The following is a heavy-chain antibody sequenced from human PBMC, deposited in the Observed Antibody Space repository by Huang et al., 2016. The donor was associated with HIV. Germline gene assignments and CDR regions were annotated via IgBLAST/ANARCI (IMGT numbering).Heavy chain of an antibody. CDR3: AKVRGSGSFYNDN. CDR2: IIGTGNTP. V-gene: IGHV3-23*01. J-gene: IGHJ4*02. Sequence: EVQLLESGGGLVQPGGSLRLSCAASGFTFNSYAMSWFRQAPGKGREWVSAIIGTGNTPYYADSVKGRFTISRDNARNTLYLKLNSLRPDDTAIYYCAKVRGSGSFYNDNWGQGTLVTVSS. CDR1: GFTFNSYA. D-gene: IGHD3-10*01.